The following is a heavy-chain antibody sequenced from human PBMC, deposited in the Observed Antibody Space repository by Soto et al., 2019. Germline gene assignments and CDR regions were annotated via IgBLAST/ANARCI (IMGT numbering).Heavy chain of an antibody. CDR3: ARDYFFAAAGYYYSGMDV. V-gene: IGHV4-61*03. CDR1: GGSVSSGSYY. Sequence: QVQLQESGPGLVKPSETLSLTCTVSGGSVSSGSYYWSWIRQPPGKGLEWIGYIYYSGSTNYNPSLKRRVTISVDTSKNHFSLKLSSVTAADPAVYYCARDYFFAAAGYYYSGMDVWGQGTTVTVSS. CDR2: IYYSGST. D-gene: IGHD6-13*01. J-gene: IGHJ6*02.